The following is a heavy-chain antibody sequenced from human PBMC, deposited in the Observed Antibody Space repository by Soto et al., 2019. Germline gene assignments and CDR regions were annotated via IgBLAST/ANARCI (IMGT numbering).Heavy chain of an antibody. CDR2: IDPSDSYT. V-gene: IGHV5-10-1*01. J-gene: IGHJ6*02. CDR1: GYSFTSYW. D-gene: IGHD5-18*01. Sequence: GESLKISCKGSGYSFTSYWISWVRQMPGKGLEWMGRIDPSDSYTNYSPSFQGHVTFSADKSISTAYLQWSSLKASDTAMYYCARRKTAMVTSDYYGMDVWGQGTTVTVSS. CDR3: ARRKTAMVTSDYYGMDV.